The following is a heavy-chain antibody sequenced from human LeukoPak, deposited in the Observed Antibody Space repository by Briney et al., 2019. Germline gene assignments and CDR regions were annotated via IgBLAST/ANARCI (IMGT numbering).Heavy chain of an antibody. CDR2: LNWNSAAT. Sequence: PGRSLRLSCAASGFTFDDFAVHWVRQAPGKGLEWVSGLNWNSAATGYADSVKGRFTISRDNAKNSLFLQMNSLGPEDTAMYYCAKDTHVAVTGTFDYWGQGTLVTVSS. V-gene: IGHV3-9*01. CDR1: GFTFDDFA. D-gene: IGHD6-19*01. CDR3: AKDTHVAVTGTFDY. J-gene: IGHJ4*02.